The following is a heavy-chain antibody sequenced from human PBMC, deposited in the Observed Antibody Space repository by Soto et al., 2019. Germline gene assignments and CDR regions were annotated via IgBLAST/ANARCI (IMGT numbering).Heavy chain of an antibody. CDR1: GGSISSSDYY. CDR2: IYYSGST. D-gene: IGHD1-26*01. V-gene: IGHV4-31*03. Sequence: PSETLSLTCTVSGGSISSSDYYWSWIRQHPGKGLEWIGYIYYSGSTNYNPSLKSRVTISVDTSKNQFSLKLSSVTAADTAVYYCARSRPYPYSGSFKSPQFRWFDPWGQGTLVTVSS. J-gene: IGHJ5*02. CDR3: ARSRPYPYSGSFKSPQFRWFDP.